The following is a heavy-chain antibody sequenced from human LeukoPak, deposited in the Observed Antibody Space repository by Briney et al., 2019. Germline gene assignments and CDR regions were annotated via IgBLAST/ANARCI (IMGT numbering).Heavy chain of an antibody. D-gene: IGHD6-6*01. CDR2: IYYSGST. J-gene: IGHJ6*03. Sequence: PSETLSLTCTVSGGSISSSSYYWGWIRQPPGKGLEWIGSIYYSGSTYYNPSLKSRVTISVDTSKNQFSLKLSSVTAADTAVYYCARVVSSSSEWGYYYYYYMDVWGKGTTVTVSS. CDR1: GGSISSSSYY. CDR3: ARVVSSSSEWGYYYYYYMDV. V-gene: IGHV4-39*07.